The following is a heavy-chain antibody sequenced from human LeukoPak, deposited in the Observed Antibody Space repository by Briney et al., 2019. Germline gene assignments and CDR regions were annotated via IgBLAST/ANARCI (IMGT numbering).Heavy chain of an antibody. Sequence: SETLSITCTVSGGSISSYYWSWIRQPAGRGLEWIGRIYTTGTTNYNPNYNPSLKSRVTMSVDTSKNQFSLKLSSVTAADTAVYYCAKGGPYNWNWGRFDDWGQGTLVTVSS. D-gene: IGHD1-7*01. V-gene: IGHV4-4*07. J-gene: IGHJ4*02. CDR2: IYTTGTTNYNP. CDR3: AKGGPYNWNWGRFDD. CDR1: GGSISSYY.